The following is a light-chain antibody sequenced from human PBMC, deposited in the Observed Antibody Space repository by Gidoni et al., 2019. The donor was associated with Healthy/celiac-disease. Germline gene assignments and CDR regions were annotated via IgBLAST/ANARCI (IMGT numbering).Light chain of an antibody. CDR3: CSYAGSYTRV. V-gene: IGLV2-11*01. J-gene: IGLJ3*02. CDR1: SSDVGGYNY. CDR2: DVS. Sequence: QSALTQPRSVSASPGQSVTISCTGTSSDVGGYNYVSWYRQHPGKAPKLMIYDVSKRPSGVPDRFSGSKSGNTASLTISGLQAEDEADYYCCSYAGSYTRVFGGGTKLTVL.